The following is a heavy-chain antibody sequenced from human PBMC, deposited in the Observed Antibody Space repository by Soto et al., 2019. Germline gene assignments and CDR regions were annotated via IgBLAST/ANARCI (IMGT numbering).Heavy chain of an antibody. CDR2: ISSSGSTI. Sequence: PGGSLRLSCAASGFTFSSYEMNWVRQAPGKXLEWVSYISSSGSTIYYADSVKGRFTISRDNAKNSLYLQMNSLRAEDTAVYYCAREARDLCSGGSCYRGPFDYWGQGTLVTVSS. D-gene: IGHD2-15*01. V-gene: IGHV3-48*03. CDR3: AREARDLCSGGSCYRGPFDY. CDR1: GFTFSSYE. J-gene: IGHJ4*02.